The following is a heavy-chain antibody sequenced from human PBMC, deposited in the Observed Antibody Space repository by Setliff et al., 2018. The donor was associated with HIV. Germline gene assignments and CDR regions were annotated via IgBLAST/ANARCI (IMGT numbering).Heavy chain of an antibody. J-gene: IGHJ4*02. CDR1: GYTFTNYF. D-gene: IGHD3-22*01. Sequence: ASGKVSCKASGYTFTNYFMHWVRQAPGQGLEWMGIIDPSGGSTTYAQKFQGRLTMTRDTSISTAYMELSSLRSDDTAVYYCARDHDSSAYTYFDYWGQGTLVTVSS. V-gene: IGHV1-46*01. CDR2: IDPSGGST. CDR3: ARDHDSSAYTYFDY.